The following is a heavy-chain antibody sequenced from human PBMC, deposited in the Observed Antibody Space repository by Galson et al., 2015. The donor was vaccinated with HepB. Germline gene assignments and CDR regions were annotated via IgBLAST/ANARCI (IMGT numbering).Heavy chain of an antibody. CDR2: VYYSGIT. Sequence: SETLSLTCTVPGGSISSFYWSWIRQPPGKGLEWIANVYYSGITKYNPSLKSRVTISVDTSNNQFSLKLSSVTAADTAVYYCAKGGGYCVGTSCYGTTWFDPWGQGTLVTVSS. V-gene: IGHV4-59*01. CDR1: GGSISSFY. D-gene: IGHD2-2*01. CDR3: AKGGGYCVGTSCYGTTWFDP. J-gene: IGHJ5*02.